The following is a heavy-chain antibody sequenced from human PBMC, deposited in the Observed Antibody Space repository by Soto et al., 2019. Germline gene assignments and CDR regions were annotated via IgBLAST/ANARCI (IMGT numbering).Heavy chain of an antibody. CDR2: IYYSGST. V-gene: IGHV4-59*01. D-gene: IGHD3-22*01. J-gene: IGHJ4*02. Sequence: PSETLSLTCTVSGGSISSYYWSWIRQPPGKGLEWIGYIYYSGSTNYNPSLKSRVTISVDTSKNQFSLKLSSVTAADTAVYYCASYDSSGYLFDYWGQGTLVTVSS. CDR3: ASYDSSGYLFDY. CDR1: GGSISSYY.